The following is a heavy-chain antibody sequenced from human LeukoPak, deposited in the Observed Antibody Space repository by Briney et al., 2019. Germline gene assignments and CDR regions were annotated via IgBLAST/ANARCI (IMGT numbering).Heavy chain of an antibody. J-gene: IGHJ6*03. CDR2: IHHSGST. CDR3: ARIRGFGADYYYYYMDV. D-gene: IGHD3-10*01. Sequence: SETLSLTCAVSGDSISSRNWWSWVRRPPGKGLEWIGEIHHSGSTNYNPSLKSRVTMSVDKSKNQFSLNLSSVTAADTAVYYCARIRGFGADYYYYYMDVWGKGTTVTVSS. V-gene: IGHV4-4*02. CDR1: GDSISSRNW.